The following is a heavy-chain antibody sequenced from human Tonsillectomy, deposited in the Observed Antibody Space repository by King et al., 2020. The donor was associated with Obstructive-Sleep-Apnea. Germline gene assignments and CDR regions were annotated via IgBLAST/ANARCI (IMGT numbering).Heavy chain of an antibody. CDR2: FYYRGST. CDR1: GGSISGYY. V-gene: IGHV4-59*08. D-gene: IGHD6-6*01. CDR3: ARTGGAALGLFDY. J-gene: IGHJ4*02. Sequence: LQLQESGPGLVKPSETLSLTCTVSGGSISGYYWSWIRQPPGRGLEWIAYFYYRGSTGYTPSLTSRVTISTDTSKSQFSLKLTSVTAADTAVYYCARTGGAALGLFDYWGQGTLVTVSS.